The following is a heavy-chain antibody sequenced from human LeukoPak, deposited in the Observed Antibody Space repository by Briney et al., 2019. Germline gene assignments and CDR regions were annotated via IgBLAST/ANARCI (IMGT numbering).Heavy chain of an antibody. CDR1: GYSFTNYD. CDR3: ARVITVVPAAMGDYYYYMDV. J-gene: IGHJ6*03. Sequence: ASVKVSCKASGYSFTNYDINWVRQATGQGLEWMGRMNPNSGNTSYAQKFQGRVTITRDTSTTTAFMELTSLRSEDTAVYYCARVITVVPAAMGDYYYYMDVWGKGTTVTVSS. D-gene: IGHD2-2*01. V-gene: IGHV1-8*01. CDR2: MNPNSGNT.